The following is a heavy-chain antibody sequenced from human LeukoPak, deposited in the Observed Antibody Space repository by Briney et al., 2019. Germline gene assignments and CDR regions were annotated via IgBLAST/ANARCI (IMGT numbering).Heavy chain of an antibody. CDR3: AREHRSSKYFDS. CDR2: GLYSGNT. J-gene: IGHJ4*02. D-gene: IGHD6-6*01. V-gene: IGHV4-39*02. Sequence: SETLSLTCTVSGGSISINNYYWGWIRQPPGKGLEWIGSGLYSGNTYFNPSLRSRVTISVDTSKNQFSLRMKSATAADTAVYYCAREHRSSKYFDSWGQGALIIVSS. CDR1: GGSISINNYY.